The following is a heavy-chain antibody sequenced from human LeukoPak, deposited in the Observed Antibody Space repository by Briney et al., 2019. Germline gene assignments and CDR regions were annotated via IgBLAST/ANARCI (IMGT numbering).Heavy chain of an antibody. CDR1: GYSFTSYW. J-gene: IGHJ4*02. CDR3: ARRQSITMVRGVIITGYYFDY. Sequence: GESLKISCKGSGYSFTSYWIGWVRQMPGKGLGWMGIIYPGDSDTRYSPSFQGQVTISADKSISTAYLQWSSLKASDTAMYYCARRQSITMVRGVIITGYYFDYWGQGTLVTVSS. V-gene: IGHV5-51*01. CDR2: IYPGDSDT. D-gene: IGHD3-10*01.